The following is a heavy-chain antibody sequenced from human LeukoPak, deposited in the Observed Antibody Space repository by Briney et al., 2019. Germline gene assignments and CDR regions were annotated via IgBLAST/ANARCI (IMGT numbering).Heavy chain of an antibody. V-gene: IGHV3-74*01. CDR2: IKTDGSVT. CDR1: GFSFRDYW. D-gene: IGHD4-11*01. CDR3: GRDNNYKVDV. J-gene: IGHJ6*04. Sequence: GGSLRLPCAASGFSFRDYWMVWVREAPGKGLVWVSNIKTDGSVTNYADSVKGRSTISRDNAKNTLYLQMNSLRAEDTAVYYCGRDNNYKVDVWGKGTTVTVSS.